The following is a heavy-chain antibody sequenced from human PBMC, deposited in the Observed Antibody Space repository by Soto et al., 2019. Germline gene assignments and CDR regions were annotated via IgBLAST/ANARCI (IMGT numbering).Heavy chain of an antibody. CDR1: GGSISSYY. CDR3: ARDRSGYCSGGSCYYFDY. J-gene: IGHJ4*02. V-gene: IGHV4-4*07. Sequence: SETLSLTCTVSGGSISSYYWSWIRQPAGKXLEWIGRIYTSGSTNYNPSLKSRVTMSVDTSKNQFSLKLSSVTAADTAVYYCARDRSGYCSGGSCYYFDYWGQGTLVTVSS. D-gene: IGHD2-15*01. CDR2: IYTSGST.